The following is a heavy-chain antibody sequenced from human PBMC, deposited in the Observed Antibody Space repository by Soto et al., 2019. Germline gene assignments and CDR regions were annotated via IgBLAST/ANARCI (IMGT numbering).Heavy chain of an antibody. V-gene: IGHV4-31*03. Sequence: LSLTCTVSGGSISSGCYYWSWIRQHPGKGLEWIGYIYYSGSTYYNPSLKSRVTISVDTSKNQFSLKLSSVTAADTAVYYCARDIVGSSGDGMDVWGQGTTVTVSS. CDR3: ARDIVGSSGDGMDV. CDR2: IYYSGST. J-gene: IGHJ6*02. D-gene: IGHD1-26*01. CDR1: GGSISSGCYY.